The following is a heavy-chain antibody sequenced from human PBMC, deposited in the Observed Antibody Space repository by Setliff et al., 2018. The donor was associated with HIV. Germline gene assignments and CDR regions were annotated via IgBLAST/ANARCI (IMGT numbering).Heavy chain of an antibody. V-gene: IGHV3-15*01. CDR1: GFTFSTYW. J-gene: IGHJ4*02. Sequence: NPGGSLRLSCVASGFTFSTYWMSWVRQAPGKGLEWVGRIKTKTDGGTTDYAAPVKGRFTISRDDSKKMLYLQMNSLKTEDTAVYYCTTPTIFGVVFDYWGQGALVTVSS. CDR3: TTPTIFGVVFDY. CDR2: IKTKTDGGTT. D-gene: IGHD3-3*02.